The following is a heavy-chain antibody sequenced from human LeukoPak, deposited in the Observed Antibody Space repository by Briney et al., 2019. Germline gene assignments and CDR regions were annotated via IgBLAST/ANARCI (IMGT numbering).Heavy chain of an antibody. V-gene: IGHV3-23*01. Sequence: GGSLRPSCAASGFTFSSYAMSWVRQAPGKGLEWVSAISGSGGSTYYADSVKGRFTISRDNSKNTLYLQMNSLRAEDTAVYYCARDKAYKIVVADVDYWGQGTLVTVSS. CDR3: ARDKAYKIVVADVDY. D-gene: IGHD3-22*01. CDR1: GFTFSSYA. CDR2: ISGSGGST. J-gene: IGHJ4*02.